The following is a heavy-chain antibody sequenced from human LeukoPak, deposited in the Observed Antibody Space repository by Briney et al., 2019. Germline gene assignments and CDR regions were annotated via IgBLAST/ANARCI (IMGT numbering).Heavy chain of an antibody. CDR1: GYTFNAYH. J-gene: IGHJ6*02. V-gene: IGHV1-18*04. CDR2: ISAYNGNT. Sequence: ASVKVSCNTSGYTFNAYHIHWVRQAPGQGLEWMGWISAYNGNTNYAQKLQGRVTMTTDTSTSTAYMELRSLRSDDTAVYYCARGRYSSSSDYYYYGMDVWGQGTTVTVSS. D-gene: IGHD6-6*01. CDR3: ARGRYSSSSDYYYYGMDV.